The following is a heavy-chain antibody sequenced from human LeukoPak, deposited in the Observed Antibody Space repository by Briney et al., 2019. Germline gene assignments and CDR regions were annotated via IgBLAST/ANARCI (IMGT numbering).Heavy chain of an antibody. CDR3: ARDVGDMTTVTKFS. J-gene: IGHJ5*02. D-gene: IGHD4-17*01. CDR2: ISSSSSYI. CDR1: GFTFSSYS. V-gene: IGHV3-21*01. Sequence: PGGSLRLSCAASGFTFSSYSINWVRQPPGKGLEWGSSISSSSSYIYYTASVKGRFTISRDNAKNSVYLQMDSLSAEDTALYCCARDVGDMTTVTKFSWGQGTLVTVSS.